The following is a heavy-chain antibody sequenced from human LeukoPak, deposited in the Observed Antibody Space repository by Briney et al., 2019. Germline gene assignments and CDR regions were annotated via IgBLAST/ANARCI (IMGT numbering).Heavy chain of an antibody. V-gene: IGHV1-2*02. D-gene: IGHD4-11*01. CDR3: ARGLGLDY. CDR2: INPSSGGT. J-gene: IGHJ4*02. CDR1: GYSLNAYY. Sequence: GASVKASCKASGYSLNAYYIHWVRQAPGQGLEWMGWINPSSGGTKYAQKFQGRVTMARDTSISTTYMELSRLTSDDTAVYYCARGLGLDYWGQGTLVTVSS.